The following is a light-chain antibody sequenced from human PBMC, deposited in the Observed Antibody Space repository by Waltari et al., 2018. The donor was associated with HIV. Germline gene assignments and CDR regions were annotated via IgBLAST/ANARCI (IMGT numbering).Light chain of an antibody. CDR1: NIEHKG. J-gene: IGLJ2*01. V-gene: IGLV3-21*02. Sequence: SDVLTQSPSVSVAPGQTAKISCWGHNIEHKGVQWYQQKPGQTPVLVIYDYADRPAGIPEGFSGSRSWKPATLTGSRVEGGDEAEYYGQLWDTASDHPACVGGGTKLTV. CDR2: DYA. CDR3: QLWDTASDHPAC.